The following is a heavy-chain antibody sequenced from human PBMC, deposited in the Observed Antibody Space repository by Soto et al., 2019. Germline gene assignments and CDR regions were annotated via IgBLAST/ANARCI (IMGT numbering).Heavy chain of an antibody. CDR1: GYSISSGLY. CDR3: AIGNPDWFDP. V-gene: IGHV4-38-2*01. Sequence: SETLSLTCAVSGYSISSGLYWGWIRQPPGKGLEWIGTIYRGGITYYNPSLKSRVTISIDTSKNHFSLRLSSVTATDTAVYFCAIGNPDWFDPWGQGTLVTVS. CDR2: IYRGGIT. J-gene: IGHJ5*02. D-gene: IGHD1-1*01.